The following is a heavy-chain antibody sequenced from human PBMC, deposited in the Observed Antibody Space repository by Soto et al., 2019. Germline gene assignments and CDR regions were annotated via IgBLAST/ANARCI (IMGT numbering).Heavy chain of an antibody. Sequence: QVQLVQSGAEVKKPGSSVKVSCKASGGIFSTYAISWLRQAPGQGLEWMGCIIPIFGTPNYAQRFQGRVTITADESTTTSYMELSRLKSKDTAVYYCARDRDDYGSGNYYNRIDFWGQGTLVTVSS. CDR3: ARDRDDYGSGNYYNRIDF. J-gene: IGHJ4*02. D-gene: IGHD3-10*01. V-gene: IGHV1-69*01. CDR2: IIPIFGTP. CDR1: GGIFSTYA.